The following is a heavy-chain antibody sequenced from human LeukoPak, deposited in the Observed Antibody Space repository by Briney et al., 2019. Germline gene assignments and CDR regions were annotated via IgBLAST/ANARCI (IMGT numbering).Heavy chain of an antibody. Sequence: GESLKISCKISGYRLTNNWIGWVRQVPGKGLEWMGLIYPGDSDTRYSPSFQGQVTFSVDASISTAYLQLSGLRASDTAMYYCARRGYSGYGDYYMDVWGKGTTVTVSS. D-gene: IGHD5-12*01. J-gene: IGHJ6*03. CDR1: GYRLTNNW. CDR3: ARRGYSGYGDYYMDV. CDR2: IYPGDSDT. V-gene: IGHV5-51*01.